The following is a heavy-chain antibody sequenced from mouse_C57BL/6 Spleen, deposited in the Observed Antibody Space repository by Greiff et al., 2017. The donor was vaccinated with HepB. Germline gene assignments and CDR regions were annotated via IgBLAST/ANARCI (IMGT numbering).Heavy chain of an antibody. CDR1: GYTFTDYY. J-gene: IGHJ3*01. CDR2: INPYNGGT. Sequence: VQLKQSGPVLVKPGASVKMSCKASGYTFTDYYMNWVKQSHGKSLEWIGVINPYNGGTSYNQKFKGKATLTVDKSSSTAYMELNSLTSEDSAVYYCAPYYYGSSYRAYWGQGTLVTVSA. CDR3: APYYYGSSYRAY. V-gene: IGHV1-19*01. D-gene: IGHD1-1*01.